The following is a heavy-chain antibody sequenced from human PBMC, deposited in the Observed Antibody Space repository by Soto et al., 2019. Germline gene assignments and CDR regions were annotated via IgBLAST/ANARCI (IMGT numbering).Heavy chain of an antibody. V-gene: IGHV1-18*01. CDR2: ISTHNGDT. CDR1: GYTFTTFG. Sequence: QVPLVQSGAEVKKPGASVKVSCKASGYTFTTFGISWVRQAPGQGLEWMGWISTHNGDTKYAQKFQGRVTMTTDTSTSTAYMELRSLRSDDTAVYHCAREYCSGGSCYGVDYWGPGTLVTVSS. CDR3: AREYCSGGSCYGVDY. D-gene: IGHD2-15*01. J-gene: IGHJ4*02.